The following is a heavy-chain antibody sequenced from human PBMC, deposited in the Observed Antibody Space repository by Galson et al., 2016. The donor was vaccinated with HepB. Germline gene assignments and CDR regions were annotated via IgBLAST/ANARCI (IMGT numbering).Heavy chain of an antibody. CDR2: ICSGGTQ. J-gene: IGHJ4*02. CDR1: GFTVSNNY. CDR3: VRGVYGDHGWFDY. Sequence: SLRLSCAGSGFTVSNNYMTWVRQAPGKGLEYASVICSGGTQYYADYVKGRFTISRDNSQNSLFLQMNTLRAEDTAVYFCVRGVYGDHGWFDYWGQGTLVTVSS. D-gene: IGHD4-17*01. V-gene: IGHV3-66*02.